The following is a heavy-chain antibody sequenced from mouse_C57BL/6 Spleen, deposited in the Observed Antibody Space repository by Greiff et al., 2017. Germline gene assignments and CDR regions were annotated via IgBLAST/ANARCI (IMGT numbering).Heavy chain of an antibody. CDR3: ARFRSLYAMDY. CDR2: INPGSGGT. CDR1: GYAFTNYL. Sequence: QVQLQQSGAELVRPGTSVKVSCKASGYAFTNYLIEWVKQRPGQGLEWIGVINPGSGGTNYNEKFKGKATLTADKSSSTAYMQLSSLTSEDSAVYFCARFRSLYAMDYWGQGTSGTVSS. V-gene: IGHV1-54*01. J-gene: IGHJ4*01.